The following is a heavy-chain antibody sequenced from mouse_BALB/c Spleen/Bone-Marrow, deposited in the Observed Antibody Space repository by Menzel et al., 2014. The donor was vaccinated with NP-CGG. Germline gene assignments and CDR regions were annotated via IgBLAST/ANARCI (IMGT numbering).Heavy chain of an antibody. D-gene: IGHD1-2*01. Sequence: QVQLQQSGAELVKPGASVKMPCKASGYTFTSYNMHWVKQTPGQGLEWIGSIYPGNGDTSYNQKFKGKATLTADKSSSTAYMQLSSLTSEDSAVYYCARRGISTAAWYFDVWGAGTTVTVSS. CDR2: IYPGNGDT. J-gene: IGHJ1*01. CDR3: ARRGISTAAWYFDV. CDR1: GYTFTSYN. V-gene: IGHV1-12*01.